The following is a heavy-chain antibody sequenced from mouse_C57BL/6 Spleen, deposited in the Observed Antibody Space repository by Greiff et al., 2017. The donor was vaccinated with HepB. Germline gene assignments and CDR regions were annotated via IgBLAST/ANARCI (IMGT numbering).Heavy chain of an antibody. V-gene: IGHV1-55*01. Sequence: QVHVKQSGAELVKPGASVKMSCKASGYTFTSYWITWVKQRPGQGLEWIGDIYPGSGSTNYNEKFKSKATLTVDTSSSTAYMQLSSLTSEDSAVYYCARWGAQAPMDYWGQGTSVTVSS. CDR3: ARWGAQAPMDY. D-gene: IGHD3-2*02. J-gene: IGHJ4*01. CDR1: GYTFTSYW. CDR2: IYPGSGST.